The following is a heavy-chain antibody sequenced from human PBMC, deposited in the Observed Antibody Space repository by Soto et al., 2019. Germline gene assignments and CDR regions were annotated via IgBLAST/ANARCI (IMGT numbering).Heavy chain of an antibody. Sequence: VQLVESGGGLIQPGGSLRLSCAASGFTFSDYYMSWIRRAPGKGLEWVSYISSSDTSIIYYADSVKGRFTISRDNAKNSLYLQMSSLRAEDTAVYYCARDLGYYDSSGYFDYWGQGTLVTVSS. J-gene: IGHJ4*02. D-gene: IGHD3-22*01. CDR2: ISSSDTSII. V-gene: IGHV3-11*01. CDR3: ARDLGYYDSSGYFDY. CDR1: GFTFSDYY.